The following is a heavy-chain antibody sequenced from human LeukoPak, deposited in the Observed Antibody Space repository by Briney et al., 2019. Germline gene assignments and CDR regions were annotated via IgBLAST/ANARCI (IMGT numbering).Heavy chain of an antibody. V-gene: IGHV3-23*01. J-gene: IGHJ4*02. Sequence: GGSLRLSCAASGFTLSSYAMSWVRQAPGKGLEWVSATSGSGGSTYYADSVKGRFTISRDNSKNTLYLQMNSLRAEDTAVYYCAKTSMDYYFDYWGQGTLVTVSS. CDR3: AKTSMDYYFDY. CDR1: GFTLSSYA. D-gene: IGHD3/OR15-3a*01. CDR2: TSGSGGST.